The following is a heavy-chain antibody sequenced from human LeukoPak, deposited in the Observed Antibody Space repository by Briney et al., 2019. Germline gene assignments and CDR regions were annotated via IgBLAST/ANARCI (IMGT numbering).Heavy chain of an antibody. J-gene: IGHJ4*02. CDR2: INHSGST. Sequence: PSETLSLTCAVYGGSFSGYYWSWIRQPPGKGLEWIGEINHSGSTNYNPSLKSRVTISVDTSKNQFSLKLSSVTAADTAVYYCARGLMTTVVTPYGYWGQGTLVTVSS. V-gene: IGHV4-34*01. CDR3: ARGLMTTVVTPYGY. D-gene: IGHD4-23*01. CDR1: GGSFSGYY.